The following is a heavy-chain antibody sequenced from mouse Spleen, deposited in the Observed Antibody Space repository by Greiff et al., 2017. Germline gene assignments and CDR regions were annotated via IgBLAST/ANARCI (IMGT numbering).Heavy chain of an antibody. Sequence: QVQLQQPGAELVKPGASVKLSCKASGYTFTSYWMQWVKQRPGQGLEWIGEIDPSDSYTNYNQKFKGKATLTVDTSSSTAYMQLSSLTSEDSAVYYCARLDWYFDVWGAGTTVTVSS. V-gene: IGHV1-50*01. CDR1: GYTFTSYW. J-gene: IGHJ1*01. CDR3: ARLDWYFDV. CDR2: IDPSDSYT.